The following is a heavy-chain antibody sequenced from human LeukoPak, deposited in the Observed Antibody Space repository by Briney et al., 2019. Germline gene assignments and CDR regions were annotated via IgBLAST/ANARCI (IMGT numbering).Heavy chain of an antibody. V-gene: IGHV3-7*01. Sequence: PGGSPRLSCAASGFTFRTYWMSWVRQAPGKGLEWVAIIKQDGSEKYYVDSVKGRFTISRDNAKNSLYLQMNSLRAEDTAVYYCARDLQGYSSGWYRGDYWGQGTLVTVSS. J-gene: IGHJ4*02. CDR1: GFTFRTYW. CDR2: IKQDGSEK. D-gene: IGHD6-19*01. CDR3: ARDLQGYSSGWYRGDY.